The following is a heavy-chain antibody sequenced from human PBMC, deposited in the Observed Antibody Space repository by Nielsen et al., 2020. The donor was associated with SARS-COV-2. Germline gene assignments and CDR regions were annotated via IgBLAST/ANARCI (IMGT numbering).Heavy chain of an antibody. Sequence: GSLRLSCTVSGGSISSYYWSWIRQPPGKGLEWIGYIYYSGSTNYNPSLKSRVTISVDTSKNQFSLKLSSVTAADTAVYYCARGPPLRYCSSTSCPHLFAGMDVWGQGTTVTVSS. V-gene: IGHV4-59*08. CDR1: GGSISSYY. CDR2: IYYSGST. D-gene: IGHD2-2*01. CDR3: ARGPPLRYCSSTSCPHLFAGMDV. J-gene: IGHJ6*02.